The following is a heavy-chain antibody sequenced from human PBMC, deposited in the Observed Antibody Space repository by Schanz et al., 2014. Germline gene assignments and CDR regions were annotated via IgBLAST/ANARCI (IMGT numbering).Heavy chain of an antibody. D-gene: IGHD3-3*01. J-gene: IGHJ4*02. CDR2: IKQDESER. Sequence: QLVESGGGLVQSGGSLRLSCSASGFTFSTYWMSWVRQAPGKGLEWVANIKQDESERSYVDSVKGRFTISRDNAKNSLYLQMNSLRAEDTAVYYCARDKGGYYPFDYWGQGTLVTVSS. V-gene: IGHV3-7*01. CDR1: GFTFSTYW. CDR3: ARDKGGYYPFDY.